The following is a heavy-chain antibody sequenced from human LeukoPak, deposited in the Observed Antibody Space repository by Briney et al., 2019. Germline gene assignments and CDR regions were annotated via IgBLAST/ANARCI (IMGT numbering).Heavy chain of an antibody. CDR3: AKDLRYCSSTSCYTDAFDI. J-gene: IGHJ3*02. CDR2: IYSGGST. Sequence: GGSLRLSCAASGLTVSSNYMSWVRQAPGKGLEWVSVIYSGGSTYYADSVKGRFTISRDNSKNTLYLQMNSLRAEDTAVYYCAKDLRYCSSTSCYTDAFDIWGQGTMVTVSS. CDR1: GLTVSSNY. D-gene: IGHD2-2*02. V-gene: IGHV3-53*01.